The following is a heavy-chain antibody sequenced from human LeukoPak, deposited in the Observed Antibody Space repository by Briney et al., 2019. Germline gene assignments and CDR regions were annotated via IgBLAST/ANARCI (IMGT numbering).Heavy chain of an antibody. V-gene: IGHV3-30*04. CDR2: ISHDETNK. CDR3: ARDRVCSGGSCYFSAFDI. D-gene: IGHD2-15*01. Sequence: PGGSLRLSCATSGFIFYSYAMHWVRQAPGKGLEWVAVISHDETNKYYADSVKGRFTISRDNSKNTLYLQLNSLRAEDTAVYYCARDRVCSGGSCYFSAFDIWGQGTMVTVSS. CDR1: GFIFYSYA. J-gene: IGHJ3*02.